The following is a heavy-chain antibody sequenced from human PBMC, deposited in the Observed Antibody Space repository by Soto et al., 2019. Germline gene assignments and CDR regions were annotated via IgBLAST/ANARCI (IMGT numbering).Heavy chain of an antibody. CDR2: ISYDGNNK. V-gene: IGHV3-30-3*01. CDR1: GFTFSNSA. Sequence: QVQLVESGGGVVQPGRSLRLSCAASGFTFSNSAMHWARQAPGKGLEWVAVISYDGNNKYYADSVKGRFTISRDNSMNTLDREMNSLRPEDTAVYYCARDRVVAGIGEIDYWGQGTLVTVSS. J-gene: IGHJ4*02. D-gene: IGHD6-19*01. CDR3: ARDRVVAGIGEIDY.